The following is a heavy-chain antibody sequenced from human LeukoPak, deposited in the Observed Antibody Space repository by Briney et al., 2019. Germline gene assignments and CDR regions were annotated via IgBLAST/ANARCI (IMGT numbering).Heavy chain of an antibody. J-gene: IGHJ4*02. D-gene: IGHD5-24*01. CDR2: INSDGSST. CDR1: GFTFSSYW. V-gene: IGHV3-74*01. Sequence: GGSLRLSCVASGFTFSSYWMRWVRRAPGKGLVWVSHINSDGSSTTYADSVKGRFTISRDNAKNTLYLQMNSLRAEDTAVYYCARDGLAAITFDYWGQGILVTVSS. CDR3: ARDGLAAITFDY.